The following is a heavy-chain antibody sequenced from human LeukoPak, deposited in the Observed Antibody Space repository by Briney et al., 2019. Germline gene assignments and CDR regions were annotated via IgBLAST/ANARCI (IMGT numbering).Heavy chain of an antibody. Sequence: GESLQISCKGSGYSFTSYWIGWVRQMPGKGLEWMGIIYPGDSDTRYSPSFQGQVTISADKSISTAYLQWSSLKASDTAMYYCAGQPLCSGGSCYSLEYWGQGTLVTVSS. J-gene: IGHJ4*02. CDR3: AGQPLCSGGSCYSLEY. CDR1: GYSFTSYW. V-gene: IGHV5-51*01. CDR2: IYPGDSDT. D-gene: IGHD2-15*01.